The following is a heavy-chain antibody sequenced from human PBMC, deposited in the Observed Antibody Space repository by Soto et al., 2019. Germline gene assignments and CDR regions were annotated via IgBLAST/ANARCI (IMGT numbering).Heavy chain of an antibody. V-gene: IGHV1-18*01. CDR3: AGGPYYVLMVDAADRYGMDV. CDR1: GYTFTTYD. CDR2: ISTYNGNT. J-gene: IGHJ6*02. Sequence: ASVKVSCKASGYTFTTYDISWVRQAPGQGLEWMGRISTYNGNTNYPQSLQGRLTMTTDTSTTTAYMELRSLTSDDTAVDYCAGGPYYVLMVDAADRYGMDVWGQGTTVTVSS. D-gene: IGHD2-8*01.